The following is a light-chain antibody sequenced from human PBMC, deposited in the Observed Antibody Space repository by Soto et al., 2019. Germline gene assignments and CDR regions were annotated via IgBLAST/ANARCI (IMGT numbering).Light chain of an antibody. CDR1: QSVSSSY. CDR2: GAS. CDR3: QQYDSYSKE. J-gene: IGKJ1*01. V-gene: IGKV3-20*01. Sequence: EIVLTQSPGTLSLSPGERATLSCRASQSVSSSYLAWYQQKPGQAPRLLIYGASSRATGIPDRFSGSGSGTDFTLTISRLEPEDFATYYCQQYDSYSKEFGQGTKVEIK.